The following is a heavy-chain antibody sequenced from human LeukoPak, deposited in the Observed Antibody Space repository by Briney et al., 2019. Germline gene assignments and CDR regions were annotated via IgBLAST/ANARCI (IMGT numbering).Heavy chain of an antibody. CDR1: GFTFSSYT. D-gene: IGHD5-18*01. CDR2: IKEDGSED. V-gene: IGHV3-7*01. Sequence: GGSLRLSCAVSGFTFSSYTMSWVRQAPGKGLEWVANIKEDGSEDYYADSVKGRFAISKDNAKNSLYLQMNSLRAEDTAMYYCARDADGYEDWGQGTLVTVSS. J-gene: IGHJ4*02. CDR3: ARDADGYED.